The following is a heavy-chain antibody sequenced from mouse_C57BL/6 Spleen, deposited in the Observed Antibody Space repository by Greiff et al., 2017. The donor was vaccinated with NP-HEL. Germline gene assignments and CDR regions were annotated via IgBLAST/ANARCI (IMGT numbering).Heavy chain of an antibody. J-gene: IGHJ4*01. V-gene: IGHV3-6*01. Sequence: EVKLMESGPGLVKPSQSLSLTCSVTGYSITSGYYWNWIRQFPGNKLEWMGYISYDGSNNYNPSLKNRISITRDTSKNQFFLKLNSVTTEDTATYYCARVYSNYDAMDYWGQGTSVTVSS. CDR2: ISYDGSN. D-gene: IGHD2-5*01. CDR1: GYSITSGYY. CDR3: ARVYSNYDAMDY.